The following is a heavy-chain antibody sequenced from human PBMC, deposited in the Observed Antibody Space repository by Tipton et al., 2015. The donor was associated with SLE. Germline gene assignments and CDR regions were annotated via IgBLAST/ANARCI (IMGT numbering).Heavy chain of an antibody. V-gene: IGHV4-59*12. CDR3: ARDRRGYSYGNAFDI. J-gene: IGHJ3*02. CDR2: IYYSGST. D-gene: IGHD5-18*01. Sequence: TLSLTCAVYGGSFSGYYWSWIRQPPGKGLEWIGYIYYSGSTNYNPSLKSRVTISVDTSKNQFSLKLSSVTAADTAVYYCARDRRGYSYGNAFDIWGQGTMVTVSS. CDR1: GGSFSGYY.